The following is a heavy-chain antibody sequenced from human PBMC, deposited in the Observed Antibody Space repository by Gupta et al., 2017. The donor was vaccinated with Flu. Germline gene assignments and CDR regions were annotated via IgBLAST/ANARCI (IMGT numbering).Heavy chain of an antibody. CDR2: INPHSRST. Sequence: QEQLLQSGAEVREPGASVKVSCRASGYTFTPYYIHWVRQAPGQGLEWLGRINPHSRSTNYEQKFQGRVTLTMDTSISTAYMDLSRLRYDDTAVYYCAREQFCNTASCYRWFDPWGQGTLVTVSS. J-gene: IGHJ5*02. V-gene: IGHV1-2*06. D-gene: IGHD2-2*02. CDR3: AREQFCNTASCYRWFDP. CDR1: GYTFTPYY.